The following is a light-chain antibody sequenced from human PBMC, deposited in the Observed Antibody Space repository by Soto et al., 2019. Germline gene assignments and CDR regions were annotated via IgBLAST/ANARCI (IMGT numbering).Light chain of an antibody. CDR1: QDISSA. J-gene: IGKJ2*01. V-gene: IGKV1D-13*01. Sequence: AIQLTQAPSSLSASVGDRVTISCRTSQDISSALAWYQQRPGKPPKLLLSDASSLESGVPSRFSGSGSGTGFTLIISSLQPEDFATYYCQQFNDFPGTFGQGTTLEIK. CDR3: QQFNDFPGT. CDR2: DAS.